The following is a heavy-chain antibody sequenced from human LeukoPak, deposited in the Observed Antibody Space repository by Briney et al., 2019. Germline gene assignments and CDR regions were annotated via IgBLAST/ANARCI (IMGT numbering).Heavy chain of an antibody. CDR1: GYTFTSYY. CDR3: ARDRDGFNLLDY. CDR2: INPSGGST. V-gene: IGHV1-46*01. D-gene: IGHD5-24*01. J-gene: IGHJ4*02. Sequence: ASVKVSCKASGYTFTSYYMHWVRLAPGQGLEWMGIINPSGGSTSYAQKFQGRVTMTRDTSTSTVYMELSRLRSDDTAVFFCARDRDGFNLLDYWGQGSLVTVSS.